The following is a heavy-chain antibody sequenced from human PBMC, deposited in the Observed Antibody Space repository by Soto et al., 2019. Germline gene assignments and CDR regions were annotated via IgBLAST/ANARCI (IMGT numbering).Heavy chain of an antibody. J-gene: IGHJ4*02. CDR2: IKTKASGGTT. D-gene: IGHD3-3*01. CDR3: TPLASGHYGYDF. CDR1: GFAFSDAS. Sequence: DVQLVESGGDLVKPGGSLRLSCAASGFAFSDASMSWVRQAPGKGLEWVGRIKTKASGGTTDYAAPVKVSITISRDDSKNTVYLQMDSLKAEDTAVYSCTPLASGHYGYDFWGQGTLVTVSS. V-gene: IGHV3-15*01.